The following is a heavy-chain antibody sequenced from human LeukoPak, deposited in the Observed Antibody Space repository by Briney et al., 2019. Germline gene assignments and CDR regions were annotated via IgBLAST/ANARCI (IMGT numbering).Heavy chain of an antibody. D-gene: IGHD5-12*01. Sequence: SETLSLTCTVSGGSISSSSYYWGWIRQPQGKGLEWIGSIYYSGSTYYNPSLKSRVTISVDTSKNQFSLKLSSVTAADTAVYYCARLVRHSQKGYSDYDAIDYWGQGTLVTVSS. CDR2: IYYSGST. J-gene: IGHJ4*02. CDR1: GGSISSSSYY. CDR3: ARLVRHSQKGYSDYDAIDY. V-gene: IGHV4-39*01.